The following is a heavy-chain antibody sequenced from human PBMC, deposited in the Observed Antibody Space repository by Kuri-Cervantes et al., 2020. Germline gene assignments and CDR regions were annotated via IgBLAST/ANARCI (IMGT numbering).Heavy chain of an antibody. D-gene: IGHD2-15*01. Sequence: SETLSLTCAVYGGSFSGYNWSWIRQPPGKGLEWIGEINHSGSTNYNPSLKSRVTISVDTSKNQFSLKLSSVTAADTAVYYCARDRWTKGAGFDYWGQGTLVTVSS. CDR3: ARDRWTKGAGFDY. CDR2: INHSGST. V-gene: IGHV4-34*01. CDR1: GGSFSGYN. J-gene: IGHJ4*02.